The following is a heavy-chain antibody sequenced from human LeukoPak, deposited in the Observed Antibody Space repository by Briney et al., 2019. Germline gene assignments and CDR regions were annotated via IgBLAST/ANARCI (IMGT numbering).Heavy chain of an antibody. D-gene: IGHD3-22*01. CDR2: IYYSGST. J-gene: IGHJ5*02. Sequence: SETLSLTCAVYGGSISSYYWSWIRQPPGKGLEWIGYIYYSGSTNYNPSLKSRVTISVDTSKNQFSLKLSSVTAADTAVYYCARTGNYYDSSGYPDWFDPWGQGTLVTVSS. CDR1: GGSISSYY. V-gene: IGHV4-59*01. CDR3: ARTGNYYDSSGYPDWFDP.